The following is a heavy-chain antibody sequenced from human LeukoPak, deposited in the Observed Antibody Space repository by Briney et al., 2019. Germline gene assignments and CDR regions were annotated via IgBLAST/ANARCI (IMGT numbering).Heavy chain of an antibody. J-gene: IGHJ4*02. CDR2: ISSSSSYT. CDR3: ARWDYGGNSFLY. CDR1: GFTFSDYY. V-gene: IGHV3-11*03. Sequence: PGGSLRLSCAASGFTFSDYYMSWIRQAPGKGLEWVSYISSSSSYTNYADSVKGRFTISRDNAKNSLYLQMNSLRAEDTAVYYSARWDYGGNSFLYWGQGTLVTVSS. D-gene: IGHD4-23*01.